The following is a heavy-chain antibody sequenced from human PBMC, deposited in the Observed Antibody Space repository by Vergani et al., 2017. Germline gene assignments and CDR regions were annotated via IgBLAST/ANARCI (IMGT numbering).Heavy chain of an antibody. D-gene: IGHD3-10*01. CDR3: GRVADFYGLGSRLLDL. J-gene: IGHJ5*02. CDR1: GGSMSGYY. Sequence: QVRLQESGPGLVKPSETLPLTCSVSGGSMSGYYWSWIRQPPGKELEWIGYMYHSGSTNYNPSLETRVTISGDTSKNQFSLKLNSMNAADTAVYYCGRVADFYGLGSRLLDLWGQGILVTVSS. V-gene: IGHV4-59*01. CDR2: MYHSGST.